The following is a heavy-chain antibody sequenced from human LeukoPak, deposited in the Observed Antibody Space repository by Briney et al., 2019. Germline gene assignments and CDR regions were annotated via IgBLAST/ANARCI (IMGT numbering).Heavy chain of an antibody. V-gene: IGHV4-59*01. Sequence: SGTLSLTCTVSGGSISSYYWSWIRQPPGKGLEWIGYIYYSGSTNYNPSLKSRVTISVDTSKNQFSLKLSSVTAADTAVYYCARDSRGDDAFDIWGQGTMVTVSS. J-gene: IGHJ3*02. CDR2: IYYSGST. CDR3: ARDSRGDDAFDI. D-gene: IGHD3-10*01. CDR1: GGSISSYY.